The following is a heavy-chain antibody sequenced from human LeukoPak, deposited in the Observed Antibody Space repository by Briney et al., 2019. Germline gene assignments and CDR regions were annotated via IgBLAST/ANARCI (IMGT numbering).Heavy chain of an antibody. V-gene: IGHV4-4*07. CDR1: DDSIRNFF. CDR2: IYTSGST. J-gene: IGHJ4*02. Sequence: SETLSLTRSVSDDSIRNFFWSWIRQPAGKGLEWIGRIYTSGSTDYNPSLRSRVTMSVDTSRNQFSLKLTSVTAADTAVYYCARESKSYDGSGFYHDYWGQGTLVAVSS. CDR3: ARESKSYDGSGFYHDY. D-gene: IGHD3-22*01.